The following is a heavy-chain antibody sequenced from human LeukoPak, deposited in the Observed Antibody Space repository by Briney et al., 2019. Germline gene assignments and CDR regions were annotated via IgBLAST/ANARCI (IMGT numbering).Heavy chain of an antibody. D-gene: IGHD6-25*01. V-gene: IGHV3-30*03. CDR3: ARDWDSSESGWFDP. J-gene: IGHJ5*02. Sequence: GGSLRLSCAASGFTFSSYGMHWVRQAPGKGLEWVAVISYDGSNKYYADSVKGRFTISRDNSKNTLYLQMNSLRAEDTAVYYCARDWDSSESGWFDPWGQGTLVTVSS. CDR2: ISYDGSNK. CDR1: GFTFSSYG.